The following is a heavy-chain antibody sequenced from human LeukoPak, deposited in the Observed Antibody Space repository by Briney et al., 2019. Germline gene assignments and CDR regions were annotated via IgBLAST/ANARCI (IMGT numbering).Heavy chain of an antibody. CDR3: AREATGSEYYFDY. CDR2: IYYSGST. Sequence: SETLSLTCTVSGGSISSYYWSWIRQPPGKGLEWIGYIYYSGSTNYNPSLTSRVTISVDTSKNQFSLKLSSVTAADTAVYYCAREATGSEYYFDYWGQGTLVTVSS. J-gene: IGHJ4*02. V-gene: IGHV4-59*01. CDR1: GGSISSYY. D-gene: IGHD1-26*01.